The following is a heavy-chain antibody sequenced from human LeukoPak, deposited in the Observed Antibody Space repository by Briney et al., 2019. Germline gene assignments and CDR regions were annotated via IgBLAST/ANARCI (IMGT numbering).Heavy chain of an antibody. CDR3: AKSRGSYTSYYFDY. Sequence: GGSLRLSCVASGFAVGSNYMSWVRQAPGKGLEWVSLIYSGGAIRYADSVKGRFTIPRDNSKNTLYLQMNSLRAEDTAVYYCAKSRGSYTSYYFDYWGQGTLVTVSS. CDR1: GFAVGSNY. CDR2: IYSGGAI. D-gene: IGHD1-26*01. V-gene: IGHV3-53*01. J-gene: IGHJ4*02.